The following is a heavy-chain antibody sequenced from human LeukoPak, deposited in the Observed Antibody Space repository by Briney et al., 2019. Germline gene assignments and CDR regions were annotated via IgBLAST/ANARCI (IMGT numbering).Heavy chain of an antibody. CDR1: GFTVSSNY. D-gene: IGHD2/OR15-2a*01. J-gene: IGHJ4*02. CDR2: IYSGGST. V-gene: IGHV3-53*01. CDR3: AKDPQGHSIDY. Sequence: GSLSLPCAASGFTVSSNYMSWVRQAPGKGLEWVSVIYSGGSTYYADSVKGRFTISRDNSKNTLYLQMNSLRAEDTAVYYCAKDPQGHSIDYWGQGTLVTVSS.